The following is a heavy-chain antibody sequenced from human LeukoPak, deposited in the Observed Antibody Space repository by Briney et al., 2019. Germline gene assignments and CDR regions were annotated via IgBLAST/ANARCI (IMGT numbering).Heavy chain of an antibody. Sequence: GGSLRLSCAVSGFTFNNHWMHWVRQAPGKGLVWISRINTDGRTTNYADSVKGRFTISRDNARNMFYLQMNSLRAEDTAVYYCARGVNWNQVDYWGQGSLVTVSS. CDR2: INTDGRTT. D-gene: IGHD1-20*01. CDR3: ARGVNWNQVDY. J-gene: IGHJ4*02. CDR1: GFTFNNHW. V-gene: IGHV3-74*01.